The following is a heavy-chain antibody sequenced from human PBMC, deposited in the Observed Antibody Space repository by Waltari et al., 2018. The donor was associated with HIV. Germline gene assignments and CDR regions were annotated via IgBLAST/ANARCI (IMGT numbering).Heavy chain of an antibody. CDR3: ATFPINDHSNKRLGY. J-gene: IGHJ4*02. Sequence: EVQLVESGGGLVQPWGSLRLSCAAFGLTFRSYWIHGVRPAPGKGLVWVSRINSDGSSTTYADSVKGRFTISRDNAKNTLYLQMNSLRDEDTAVYYCATFPINDHSNKRLGYWGQGTLVTVSS. CDR1: GLTFRSYW. D-gene: IGHD4-4*01. CDR2: INSDGSST. V-gene: IGHV3-74*01.